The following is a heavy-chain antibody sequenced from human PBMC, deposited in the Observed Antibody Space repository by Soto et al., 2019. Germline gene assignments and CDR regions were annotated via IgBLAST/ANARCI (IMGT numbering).Heavy chain of an antibody. CDR2: INAGNGNT. D-gene: IGHD1-7*01. J-gene: IGHJ3*02. CDR1: GYTFTSYA. V-gene: IGHV1-3*01. CDR3: ASGLELRYAFDI. Sequence: QVQLVQSGAEVKKPGASVKVSCKASGYTFTSYAMHWVRQAPGQRLEWMGWINAGNGNTKYSQKFQGRVTITRDTSASTAYMELRSLRSEDTAVYYCASGLELRYAFDIWGQGTMVTVSS.